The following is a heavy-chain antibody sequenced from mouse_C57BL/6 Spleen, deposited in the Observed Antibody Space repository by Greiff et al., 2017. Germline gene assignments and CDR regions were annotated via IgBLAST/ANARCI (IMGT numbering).Heavy chain of an antibody. CDR3: ARNYGSSYAMDY. V-gene: IGHV1-50*01. J-gene: IGHJ4*01. CDR2: IDPSDSYT. D-gene: IGHD1-1*01. CDR1: GYTFTSYW. Sequence: VQLQQPGAELVKPGASVKLSCKASGYTFTSYWMQWVKQRPGQGLEWIGEIDPSDSYTNYNQKFKGKATLTVDTSSSTAYMQLSSLTSEDSAVYYCARNYGSSYAMDYWCQGTSVTVSS.